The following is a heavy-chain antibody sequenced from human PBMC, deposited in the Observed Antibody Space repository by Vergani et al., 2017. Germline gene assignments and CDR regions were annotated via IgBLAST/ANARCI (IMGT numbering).Heavy chain of an antibody. Sequence: QLLESGGGLVQPGRSLRLSCAASGITFDDYAMHWVRQAPGKGLEWVSGISWNSGSIGYADSVKGRFTISRDNAKNSLYLQMNSLRAEDTALYYCAKDITVVPAAMDVWGKGTTVTVSS. CDR1: GITFDDYA. CDR2: ISWNSGSI. CDR3: AKDITVVPAAMDV. J-gene: IGHJ6*04. D-gene: IGHD2-2*01. V-gene: IGHV3-9*01.